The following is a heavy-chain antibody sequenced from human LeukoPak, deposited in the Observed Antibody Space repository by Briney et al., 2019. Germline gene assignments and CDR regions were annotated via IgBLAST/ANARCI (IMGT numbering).Heavy chain of an antibody. Sequence: ASVKVSCKASGYTFTSYDINWVRQATGQGLEWMGWMNPNSGNTGYPQKFQGRVTMTRNISISTAYLELSNLRSEDTAVYYCARRNSPSRTTALPRGRAFDIWGQGTVVSVSS. J-gene: IGHJ3*02. CDR1: GYTFTSYD. D-gene: IGHD2/OR15-2a*01. CDR3: ARRNSPSRTTALPRGRAFDI. CDR2: MNPNSGNT. V-gene: IGHV1-8*01.